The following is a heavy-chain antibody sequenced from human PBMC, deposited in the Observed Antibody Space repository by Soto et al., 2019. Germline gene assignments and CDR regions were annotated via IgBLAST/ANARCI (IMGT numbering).Heavy chain of an antibody. J-gene: IGHJ4*01. D-gene: IGHD3-10*01. Sequence: VGSLILSCSASGFTFSIYSMNWVRQAPGKGLEWVSSISSSGTYIYYADSVKARFTISRDNAKNSLSLQMDGLRAEDTAVYYCARDSGYGSGGSVNHYLDYWGHGTLVTVSS. CDR1: GFTFSIYS. V-gene: IGHV3-21*01. CDR3: ARDSGYGSGGSVNHYLDY. CDR2: ISSSGTYI.